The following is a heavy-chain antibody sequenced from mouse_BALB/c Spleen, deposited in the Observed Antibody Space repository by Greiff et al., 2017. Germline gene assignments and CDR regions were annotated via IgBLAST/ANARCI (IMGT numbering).Heavy chain of an antibody. D-gene: IGHD2-4*01. CDR3: ARAREISYDYDGAYYAMDY. CDR1: GYAFTNYL. V-gene: IGHV1-54*01. Sequence: QVQLKESGAELVRPGTSVKVSCKASGYAFTNYLIEWVKQRPGQGLEWIGVINPGSGDTNYNEKFKGTATLTADKSSSTAYMPLSSLTSDDSAVYFSARAREISYDYDGAYYAMDYWGQGTSVTGSS. CDR2: INPGSGDT. J-gene: IGHJ4*01.